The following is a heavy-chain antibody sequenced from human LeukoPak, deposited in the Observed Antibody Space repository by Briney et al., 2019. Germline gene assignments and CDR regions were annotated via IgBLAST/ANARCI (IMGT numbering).Heavy chain of an antibody. Sequence: GRSLRLSCAACGFTFRDYPMHWVRQAQGKGLEWVALISYDGTYQFYADSVKGRFTISRDNAKNSLYPQMNSLRAEDTAVYYCARDESYWGIAYWGQGTLVTVSS. CDR2: ISYDGTYQ. CDR3: ARDESYWGIAY. D-gene: IGHD1-26*01. J-gene: IGHJ4*02. V-gene: IGHV3-30-3*01. CDR1: GFTFRDYP.